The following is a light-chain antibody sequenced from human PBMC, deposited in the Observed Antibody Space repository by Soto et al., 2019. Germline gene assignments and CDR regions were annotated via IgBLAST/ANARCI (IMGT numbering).Light chain of an antibody. CDR2: AAS. CDR3: QQSYTTPLT. J-gene: IGKJ4*01. V-gene: IGKV1-39*01. Sequence: DIQMTQSPYSLSASVGDRVTITCRASQSISSYLNWYQQKPGKAPELLIYAASSLQSGVPSRFSGSASGTDFTLTISMLQPEDVATYYCQQSYTTPLTFGGGTKVEIK. CDR1: QSISSY.